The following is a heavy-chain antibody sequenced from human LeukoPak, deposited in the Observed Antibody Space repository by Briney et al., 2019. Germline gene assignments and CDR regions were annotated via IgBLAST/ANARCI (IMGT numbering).Heavy chain of an antibody. Sequence: GGSLRLSCAASGFTFTSYSMNWVRQAPGKGLEWVSTISGGGGSTYYADSVKGRFTISRDNSKNTLYLQMNSLRAEDTAVYYCAKVWDLRHPGRQYFDYWGQGTLVTVSS. J-gene: IGHJ4*02. D-gene: IGHD1-26*01. CDR2: ISGGGGST. CDR1: GFTFTSYS. V-gene: IGHV3-23*01. CDR3: AKVWDLRHPGRQYFDY.